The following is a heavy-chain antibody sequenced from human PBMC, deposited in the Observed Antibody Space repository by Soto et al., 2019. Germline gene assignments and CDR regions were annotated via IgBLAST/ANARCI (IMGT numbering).Heavy chain of an antibody. CDR2: IYYSGST. V-gene: IGHV4-59*08. J-gene: IGHJ6*03. Sequence: SETLSLTCTVSGGSISSYYWSWIRQPPGKGLEWIVYIYYSGSTNYNPSLKSRVTISVDTSKNQFSLKLSSVTAADTAVYYCARLAARPGYYYYYMDVWGKGTTVTV. D-gene: IGHD6-6*01. CDR1: GGSISSYY. CDR3: ARLAARPGYYYYYMDV.